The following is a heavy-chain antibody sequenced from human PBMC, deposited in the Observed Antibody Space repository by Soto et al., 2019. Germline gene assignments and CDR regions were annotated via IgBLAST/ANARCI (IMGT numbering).Heavy chain of an antibody. CDR1: GGTFSSYA. Sequence: GASVKVSCKASGGTFSSYAISWVRQAPGQGLEWMGGIIPIFGTANYAQKFQGRVTITADESTSTAYMELSSLRSEDTAVYYCVIRECTNGVCSNYYYYYGMDVWGQGTTVTVSS. CDR3: VIRECTNGVCSNYYYYYGMDV. D-gene: IGHD2-8*01. J-gene: IGHJ6*02. V-gene: IGHV1-69*13. CDR2: IIPIFGTA.